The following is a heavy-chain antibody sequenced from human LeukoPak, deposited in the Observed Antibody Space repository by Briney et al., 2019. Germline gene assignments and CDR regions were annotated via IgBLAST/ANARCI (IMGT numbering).Heavy chain of an antibody. V-gene: IGHV4-34*01. Sequence: SETLSLTCAVYGGSLSGYYWSWIRQSPGKGLEWIGEINHTGSTNYNPSLKSRVTISVDTSKNQFSLKLSSVTAADTAVYYCASVQQWLRVFDHWGQGTLVTVSS. J-gene: IGHJ4*02. D-gene: IGHD6-19*01. CDR2: INHTGST. CDR1: GGSLSGYY. CDR3: ASVQQWLRVFDH.